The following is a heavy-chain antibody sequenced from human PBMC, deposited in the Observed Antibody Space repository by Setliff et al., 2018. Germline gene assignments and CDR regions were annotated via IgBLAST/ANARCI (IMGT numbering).Heavy chain of an antibody. CDR1: GYTLSKYY. J-gene: IGHJ3*02. V-gene: IGHV1-46*03. CDR3: ARDRFYNSWSVTSITAPHDAFDI. D-gene: IGHD3-3*01. Sequence: ASVKVSCKASGYTLSKYYMHWVRQAPGQGLEWMGIINPSGGLTKYAQKFQGRVTMTSDTSTNTVYLEVSSLRSEDTAVYFCARDRFYNSWSVTSITAPHDAFDIWGQGTMVTVSS. CDR2: INPSGGLT.